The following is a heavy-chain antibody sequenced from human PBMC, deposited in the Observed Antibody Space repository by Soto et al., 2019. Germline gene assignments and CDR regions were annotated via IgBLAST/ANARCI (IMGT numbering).Heavy chain of an antibody. J-gene: IGHJ5*02. D-gene: IGHD6-19*01. CDR1: GAALSSGGYF. V-gene: IGHV4-61*08. CDR3: TREQSYDNYFDP. CDR2: IYYSGGT. Sequence: SSETLSLTCTVSGAALSSGGYFYTWVRQPPGKGLEWLGYIYYSGGTNYNPSLKSRVTISLDKSKSQLSLRLISVTAADTAVYYCTREQSYDNYFDPWGHGTLVTVSS.